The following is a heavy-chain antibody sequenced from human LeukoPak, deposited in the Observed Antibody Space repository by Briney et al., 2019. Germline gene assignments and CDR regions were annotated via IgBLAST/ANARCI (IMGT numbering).Heavy chain of an antibody. J-gene: IGHJ3*02. CDR1: GYSFTSYW. V-gene: IGHV5-51*01. D-gene: IGHD1-26*01. CDR3: ARPRIVGATDDAFDI. CDR2: IYPGDSDT. Sequence: GESLKISCKGSGYSFTSYWIGWVRQMPGKGLEWMGIIYPGDSDTRYSPSFQGQVTISADKSISTAYLQWSSLKASDTAMYYCARPRIVGATDDAFDIWGQGTMVTVS.